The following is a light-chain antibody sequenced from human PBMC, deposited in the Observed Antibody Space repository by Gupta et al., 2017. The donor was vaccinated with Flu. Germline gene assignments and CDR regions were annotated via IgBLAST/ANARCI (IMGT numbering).Light chain of an antibody. CDR1: QDISNY. V-gene: IGKV1-16*02. J-gene: IGKJ4*01. CDR2: AAS. Sequence: GDRVTITCRASQDISNYLAWFQQKPGRAPKSLIYAASNLQSGVPSKFSGSGSGTDFTLTISILQPEDSATYYCLHYNGYPFTFGGGTRVQIK. CDR3: LHYNGYPFT.